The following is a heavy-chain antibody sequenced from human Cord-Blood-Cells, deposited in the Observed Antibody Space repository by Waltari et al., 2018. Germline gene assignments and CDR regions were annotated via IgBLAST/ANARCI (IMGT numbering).Heavy chain of an antibody. J-gene: IGHJ4*02. CDR2: ISYDGSKK. V-gene: IGHV3-30-3*01. Sequence: QVQLLESGGGVAQPGRSLRLSCAASGFTFSSYALHWVRQAPGKGLEWGAVISYDGSKKYYADSVKGRFTISRDNSKNTLYLQMNSLRAEDTAVYYCAGSRGVADYWGQGTLVTVSS. D-gene: IGHD2-15*01. CDR3: AGSRGVADY. CDR1: GFTFSSYA.